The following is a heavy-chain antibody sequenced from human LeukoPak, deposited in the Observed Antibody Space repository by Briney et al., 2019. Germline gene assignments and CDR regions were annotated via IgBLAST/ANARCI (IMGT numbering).Heavy chain of an antibody. V-gene: IGHV3-33*01. CDR1: RFTFSNYG. D-gene: IGHD1-26*01. Sequence: GGSLRLSCAASRFTFSNYGMHWVRLAPGKGLEWVASIWYDGSKKFYVDSVKGRFTISRDNAKNSLYLQMSSLRAEDTAIYYCARDVPLMGASKTRYFDYWGQGTLVTVSS. J-gene: IGHJ4*02. CDR3: ARDVPLMGASKTRYFDY. CDR2: IWYDGSKK.